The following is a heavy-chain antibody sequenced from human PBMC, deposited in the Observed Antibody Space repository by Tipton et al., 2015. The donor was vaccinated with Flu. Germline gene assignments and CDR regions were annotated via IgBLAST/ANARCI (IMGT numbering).Heavy chain of an antibody. CDR2: ISSSGGGT. Sequence: SLRLSCAASGFTFSNYAMSWVRQAPGKGLEWVSSISSSGGGTYDSDSVKGRFTISRDSSKNIVYLQMNSLRAEDTAVYYCAKDRIPAGRAEYCQHWGQGTLVTVSS. CDR3: AKDRIPAGRAEYCQH. J-gene: IGHJ1*01. CDR1: GFTFSNYA. V-gene: IGHV3-23*01. D-gene: IGHD2-2*01.